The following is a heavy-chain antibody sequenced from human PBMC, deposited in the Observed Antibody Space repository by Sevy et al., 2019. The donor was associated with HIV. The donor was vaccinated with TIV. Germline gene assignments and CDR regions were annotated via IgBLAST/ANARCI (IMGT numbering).Heavy chain of an antibody. CDR2: IKRDGSEK. Sequence: GSLRLSCAASGFTFSNYWMSWVRQAPGKGLEWVAKIKRDGSEKYYVASVKGRFTISRDNAKNSLHLQMNSLRAEDTAVYYCARDCSSTKCLWGLDVWGQGTTVTVSS. J-gene: IGHJ6*02. CDR1: GFTFSNYW. V-gene: IGHV3-7*03. CDR3: ARDCSSTKCLWGLDV. D-gene: IGHD2-2*01.